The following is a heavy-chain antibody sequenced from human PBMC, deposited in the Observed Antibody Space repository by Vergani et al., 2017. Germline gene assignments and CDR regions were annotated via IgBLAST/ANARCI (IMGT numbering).Heavy chain of an antibody. CDR3: ARRCGGYYSGCNVHPLRTAFDV. Sequence: QVQLQASGPGRVKPSQTLSLTCTMSGGSISAGYYFWSWIRQPAGKGLEWLGHISASGNASHSPSLKTRVSMSVDTSQNQFSLTVTSVTAADTAIYFCARRCGGYYSGCNVHPLRTAFDVWGHGTVVTVSS. CDR2: ISASGNA. CDR1: GGSISAGYYF. J-gene: IGHJ3*01. D-gene: IGHD2/OR15-2a*01. V-gene: IGHV4-61*02.